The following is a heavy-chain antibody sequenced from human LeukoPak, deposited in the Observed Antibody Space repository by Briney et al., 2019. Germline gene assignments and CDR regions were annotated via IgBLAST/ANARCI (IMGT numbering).Heavy chain of an antibody. CDR1: VGTFSSYA. Sequence: SVKVSCKASVGTFSSYAISWVRQAPGQGLDWMGGIIPIFGTANYAQKFQGRVTITADESTSTAYMELSSLRSEDTAVYYCARASRVVPAAMHGWFDPWGQGTLVTVSS. V-gene: IGHV1-69*13. J-gene: IGHJ5*02. CDR3: ARASRVVPAAMHGWFDP. D-gene: IGHD2-2*01. CDR2: IIPIFGTA.